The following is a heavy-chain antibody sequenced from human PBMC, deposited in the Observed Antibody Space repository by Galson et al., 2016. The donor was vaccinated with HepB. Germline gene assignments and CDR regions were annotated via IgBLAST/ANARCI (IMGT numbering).Heavy chain of an antibody. CDR2: IYSGGST. CDR3: ARGTFCSGDSCYSPAFDM. CDR1: GFTVSSSY. V-gene: IGHV3-53*01. Sequence: SLRLSCAASGFTVSSSYMSWVRQAPGKGLEWVSVIYSGGSTYYADSVKGRFTISRDTSKNTLYLQMNTLRAEDTAVYYCARGTFCSGDSCYSPAFDMWGQGTMVTVSS. D-gene: IGHD2-15*01. J-gene: IGHJ3*02.